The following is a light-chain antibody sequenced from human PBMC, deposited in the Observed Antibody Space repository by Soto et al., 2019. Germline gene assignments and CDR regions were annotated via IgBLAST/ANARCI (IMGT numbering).Light chain of an antibody. CDR3: QQYNNWPLS. V-gene: IGKV3-15*01. CDR2: GAS. Sequence: EIVMTQSPDALSVSPGERVTLSCRASQSVSTSLAWYQQKPGQAPRLLIYGASTRASVMSARFSGFESVTELTLRISSLQSEDAAVYYCQQYNNWPLSFCGGAKVEIK. CDR1: QSVSTS. J-gene: IGKJ4*01.